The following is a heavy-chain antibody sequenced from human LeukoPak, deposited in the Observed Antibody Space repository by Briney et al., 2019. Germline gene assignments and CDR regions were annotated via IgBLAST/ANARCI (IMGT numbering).Heavy chain of an antibody. CDR2: INHSGST. CDR1: GGSFSGYY. J-gene: IGHJ4*02. Sequence: KSSETLSLTCAVYGGSFSGYYWSWIRQPPGKGLEWIGEINHSGSTNYNLSLKSRVTISVDTSKNQFSLKLSSVTAADTAVYYCARGPNCSSTSCYIAYFDYWGQGTLVTVSS. D-gene: IGHD2-2*02. V-gene: IGHV4-34*01. CDR3: ARGPNCSSTSCYIAYFDY.